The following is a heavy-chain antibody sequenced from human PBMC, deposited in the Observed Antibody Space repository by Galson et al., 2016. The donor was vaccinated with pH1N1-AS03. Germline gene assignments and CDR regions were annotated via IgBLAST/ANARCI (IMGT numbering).Heavy chain of an antibody. J-gene: IGHJ4*02. D-gene: IGHD3-3*01. CDR1: GGTFSSYG. CDR2: IIPIFGTA. Sequence: SVKVSCKASGGTFSSYGITWVRQAPGQGLEWMGGIIPIFGTANYAQKFQGRVTITADESTSTAYMELSNLRSEDTAVDYCARDKDDFWSCYSEYWSQGNLVTVSS. V-gene: IGHV1-69*13. CDR3: ARDKDDFWSCYSEY.